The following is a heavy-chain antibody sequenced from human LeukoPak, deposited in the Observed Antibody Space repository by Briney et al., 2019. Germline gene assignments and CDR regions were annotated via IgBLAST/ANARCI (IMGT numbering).Heavy chain of an antibody. CDR3: AKDREQWLMYYFDF. J-gene: IGHJ4*02. V-gene: IGHV3-23*01. CDR2: ISGSGDST. D-gene: IGHD6-19*01. Sequence: PGRTLRLSCTVSGFAFNNYAMSWVRQAPGKGLECVSGISGSGDSTYYAGSMEGRFTISRDNSKNTLDLQMNSLRAEDTAVYYCAKDREQWLMYYFDFWGQGTLLTVSS. CDR1: GFAFNNYA.